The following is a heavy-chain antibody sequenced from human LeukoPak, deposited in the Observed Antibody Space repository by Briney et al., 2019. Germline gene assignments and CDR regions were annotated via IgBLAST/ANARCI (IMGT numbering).Heavy chain of an antibody. V-gene: IGHV1-69*13. Sequence: SVKVSCKASGGTFSSYAISWVRQAPGQGLEWMGGSIPIFGTANYTQKFQGRVTITADESTSTAYMELSSLRSEDTAVYYCARDLGSGGVFDYWGQGTLVTVPS. J-gene: IGHJ4*02. CDR2: SIPIFGTA. D-gene: IGHD3-10*01. CDR1: GGTFSSYA. CDR3: ARDLGSGGVFDY.